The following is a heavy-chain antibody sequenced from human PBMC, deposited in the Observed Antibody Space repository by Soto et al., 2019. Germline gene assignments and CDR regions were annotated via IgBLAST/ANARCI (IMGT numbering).Heavy chain of an antibody. J-gene: IGHJ5*02. CDR2: ISGSGGST. V-gene: IGHV3-23*01. CDR1: GFTFTSYA. CDR3: AKDVDSRSADP. Sequence: EVQLLESGGGLVQPGGSLRLSCAASGFTFTSYAMSWVRQAPGKGLEWVSAISGSGGSTYYADSVKGRFTISRDNYKNTVYLQMNSLRGEDTAVYYCAKDVDSRSADPWGQGTLVTVSS. D-gene: IGHD6-13*01.